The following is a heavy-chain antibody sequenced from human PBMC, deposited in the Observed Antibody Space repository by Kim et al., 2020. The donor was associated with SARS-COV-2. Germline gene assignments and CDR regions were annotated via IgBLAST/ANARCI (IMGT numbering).Heavy chain of an antibody. Sequence: TAKYAQKFQGRVRITADEATSTAYRELSSLRSDDTAVYYCAGGALPFDTWGQGTLVTVSS. V-gene: IGHV1-69*01. J-gene: IGHJ4*02. D-gene: IGHD3-10*01. CDR3: AGGALPFDT. CDR2: TA.